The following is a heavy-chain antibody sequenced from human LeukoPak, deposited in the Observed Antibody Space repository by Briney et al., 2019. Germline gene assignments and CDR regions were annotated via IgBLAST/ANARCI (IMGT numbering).Heavy chain of an antibody. CDR3: ASSTGSSYYYYGMDV. CDR1: GGTFSSYA. Sequence: SVKVSCKASGGTFSSYAISWVRQAPGQGLEWMGGIIPIFGTANYAQKFQGRVTITADESTSTAYMELSSLRSEDTAVYYCASSTGSSYYYYGMDVWGQGTTVTVSS. CDR2: IIPIFGTA. D-gene: IGHD1-26*01. V-gene: IGHV1-69*13. J-gene: IGHJ6*02.